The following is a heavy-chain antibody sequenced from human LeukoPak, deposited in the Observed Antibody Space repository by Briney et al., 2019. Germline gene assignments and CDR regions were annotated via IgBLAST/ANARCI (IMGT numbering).Heavy chain of an antibody. J-gene: IGHJ3*02. CDR2: INPSGGT. V-gene: IGHV1-46*01. Sequence: ASVKVSCKASGYSLTNYYMHWVRHVPGQGPEWLGLINPSGGTKYAQKFQDRVTMTRDTSTSTIYMELSSLTSEYRAVYYCAREGRTDYGASRSFDIWGQGTMVTVSS. CDR1: GYSLTNYY. D-gene: IGHD4-17*01. CDR3: AREGRTDYGASRSFDI.